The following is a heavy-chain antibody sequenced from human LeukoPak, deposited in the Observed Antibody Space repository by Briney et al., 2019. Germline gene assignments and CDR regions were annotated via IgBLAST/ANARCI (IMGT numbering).Heavy chain of an antibody. CDR2: IYSDGNT. CDR1: GFTVSSIY. V-gene: IGHV3-53*01. Sequence: GGSLRLSCAVSGFTVSSIYMSWVRQAPGKGLEWVSFIYSDGNTYYADSVKGRFTLSRDSSRNTLYLQMNSLRVDDTAVYYCAGDTHSRSGYDHWGQGTLVTVSS. CDR3: AGDTHSRSGYDH. J-gene: IGHJ5*02. D-gene: IGHD2-15*01.